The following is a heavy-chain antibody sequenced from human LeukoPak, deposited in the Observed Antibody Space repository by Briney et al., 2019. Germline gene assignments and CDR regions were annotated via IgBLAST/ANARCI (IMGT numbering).Heavy chain of an antibody. V-gene: IGHV3-11*01. D-gene: IGHD4-23*01. CDR3: AKLQSDGLRTYYGMDV. J-gene: IGHJ6*02. CDR1: GLTFSDYY. Sequence: GGSLRLSCAASGLTFSDYYMSWIRQAPGKGLEWVSYIISSGSTIYYADSVKGRFTISRDNAKNTLYLQMNSLRAEDTAVYYCAKLQSDGLRTYYGMDVWGQGTTVTVSS. CDR2: IISSGSTI.